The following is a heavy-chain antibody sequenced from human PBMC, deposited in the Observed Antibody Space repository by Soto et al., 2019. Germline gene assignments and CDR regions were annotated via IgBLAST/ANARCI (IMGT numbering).Heavy chain of an antibody. CDR2: VDPSSGDT. CDR3: ARGMRDY. V-gene: IGHV1-2*02. CDR1: GYTFTNYY. J-gene: IGHJ4*02. Sequence: ASVKVSCKASGYTFTNYYIHWVRQAPGQGLEWMGWVDPSSGDTDYAQKFQGRATMAKDTSISTAYMALSRLTSDDTAVYYCARGMRDYWGQGTPVTVS.